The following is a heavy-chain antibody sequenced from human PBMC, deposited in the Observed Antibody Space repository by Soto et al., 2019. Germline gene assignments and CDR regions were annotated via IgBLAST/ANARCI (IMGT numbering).Heavy chain of an antibody. V-gene: IGHV4-34*01. Sequence: SETLSLTCSVYGGSFSGYYWSWIRQPPGKGLEWIGEINHSGSTNYNPSLKSRVTISVDTSKNQFSLKLSSVTAADTAVYYCASAPPGLPAIAHWGQGTLVT. J-gene: IGHJ4*02. CDR3: ASAPPGLPAIAH. D-gene: IGHD2-21*01. CDR1: GGSFSGYY. CDR2: INHSGST.